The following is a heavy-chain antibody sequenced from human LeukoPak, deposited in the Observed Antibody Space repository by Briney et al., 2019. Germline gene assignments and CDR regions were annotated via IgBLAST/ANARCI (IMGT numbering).Heavy chain of an antibody. D-gene: IGHD3-22*01. J-gene: IGHJ4*02. CDR1: GLTFSSVG. Sequence: PGGSLRLSCAASGLTFSSVGMHWVRQAPGKGLEWVAFIQFDGSNSYYADSVKGRFTLSRENSKNTLYLQMDSLRAEDTAIYYCAEGQGYYCDHWGQGTLVTVSS. V-gene: IGHV3-30*02. CDR2: IQFDGSNS. CDR3: AEGQGYYCDH.